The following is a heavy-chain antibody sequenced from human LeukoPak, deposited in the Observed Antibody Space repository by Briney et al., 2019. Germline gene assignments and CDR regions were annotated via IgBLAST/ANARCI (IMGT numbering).Heavy chain of an antibody. D-gene: IGHD3-10*01. CDR1: GFTFSSYW. J-gene: IGHJ4*02. CDR2: IKQDGSEK. CDR3: ARWYYYGSGSYYSPSLDY. V-gene: IGHV3-7*01. Sequence: GGSLRLSCAASGFTFSSYWMSWVRQAPGKGLEWVANIKQDGSEKYYVDSVKGRFTISRDNAKNSLYLQMNSLRAEDTAVNYCARWYYYGSGSYYSPSLDYWGQGTLVTVSS.